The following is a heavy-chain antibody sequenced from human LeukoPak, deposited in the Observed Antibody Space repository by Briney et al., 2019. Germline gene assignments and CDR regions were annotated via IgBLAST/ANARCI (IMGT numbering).Heavy chain of an antibody. J-gene: IGHJ4*02. D-gene: IGHD6-6*01. Sequence: GGSLRLSCAASGFTFSTYNMNWVRQAPGKGLEWVSSITSGGTYTYYADSVKGRFTTSRDNAKNSLSLQLSSLRAEDTAVYYCARKGYSSSSWDFDYWGQGTLVTVSS. CDR2: ITSGGTYT. V-gene: IGHV3-21*04. CDR1: GFTFSTYN. CDR3: ARKGYSSSSWDFDY.